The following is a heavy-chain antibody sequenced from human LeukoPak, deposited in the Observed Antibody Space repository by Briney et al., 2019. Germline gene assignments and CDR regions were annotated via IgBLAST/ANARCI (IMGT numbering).Heavy chain of an antibody. CDR1: GGSISSGDYY. CDR3: ARGGDSGSYYEYYFDY. Sequence: ETLSLTCTVSGGSISSGDYYWSWIRQAPGKGLEWVSVIYSGGSTYYADSVKGRFTISRDNSKNTLYLQMNSLRAEDTAVYYCARGGDSGSYYEYYFDYWGQGTLVTVSS. CDR2: IYSGGST. V-gene: IGHV3-66*01. D-gene: IGHD1-26*01. J-gene: IGHJ4*02.